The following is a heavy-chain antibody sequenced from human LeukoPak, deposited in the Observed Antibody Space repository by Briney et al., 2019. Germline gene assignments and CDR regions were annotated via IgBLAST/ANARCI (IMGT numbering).Heavy chain of an antibody. Sequence: GGSLRLSCAASGFTFSSHGMSWVRQAPGKGMEWVSTISGSGDYTYYADSVKGRFTISRDNSKNTLYLQMNSLRAEDTAVYYCAKVTYGSGTYGAFDSWGQGTLVTVSS. J-gene: IGHJ4*02. CDR1: GFTFSSHG. D-gene: IGHD3-10*01. CDR3: AKVTYGSGTYGAFDS. V-gene: IGHV3-23*01. CDR2: ISGSGDYT.